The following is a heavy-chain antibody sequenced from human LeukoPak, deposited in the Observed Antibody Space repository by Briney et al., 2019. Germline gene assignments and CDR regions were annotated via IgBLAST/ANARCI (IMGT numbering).Heavy chain of an antibody. CDR1: GGSISSSTYY. Sequence: PSETLSLTCAVSGGSISSSTYYWAWVRQPPGKGLEWIASIYYSGTTYYNPSLKSRVTISVDTSRNQFSLNLSSVTAADTAVYYCARVKETSRRHDAFDIWGQGTMVTVSS. CDR2: IYYSGTT. V-gene: IGHV4-39*07. J-gene: IGHJ3*02. CDR3: ARVKETSRRHDAFDI.